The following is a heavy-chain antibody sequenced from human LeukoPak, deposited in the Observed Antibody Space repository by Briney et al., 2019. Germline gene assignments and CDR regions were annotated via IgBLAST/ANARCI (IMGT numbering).Heavy chain of an antibody. J-gene: IGHJ6*02. CDR1: GGSISSYY. CDR2: IYYSGST. CDR3: ARGLAVAGFYYYYGMDV. D-gene: IGHD6-19*01. V-gene: IGHV4-59*01. Sequence: PETLSLTCTVSGGSISSYYWSWIRQPPGKGLEWIGYIYYSGSTNYNPSLKSRVTISVDTSKNQFSLKLSSVTAADTAVYYCARGLAVAGFYYYYGMDVWGQGTTVTVSS.